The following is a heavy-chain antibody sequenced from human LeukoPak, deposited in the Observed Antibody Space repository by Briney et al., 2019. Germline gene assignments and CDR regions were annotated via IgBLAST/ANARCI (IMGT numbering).Heavy chain of an antibody. CDR2: IYYSGST. V-gene: IGHV4-59*08. D-gene: IGHD6-13*01. Sequence: PSETLSLTCTVSGGSISSYYWSWLRQPPGKGLEWIGYIYYSGSTNYNPSLKSRVTISVDTSKNQFSLKLSSVTAADTAVYYCARMGIAAAPEYWGQGTLVTVSS. J-gene: IGHJ4*02. CDR1: GGSISSYY. CDR3: ARMGIAAAPEY.